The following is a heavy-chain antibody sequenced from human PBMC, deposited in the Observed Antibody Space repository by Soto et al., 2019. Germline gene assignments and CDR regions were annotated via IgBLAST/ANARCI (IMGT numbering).Heavy chain of an antibody. Sequence: PGGSLRLSCAASGFTFSSYGMSWVRQAPGKGLEWVSTVTSSGSNTYYADSVKGRFTISRDNSKNTLYLQMNSLRADDTAVYYCAVIGVGAISSCSIHWGQGTLVTVSS. J-gene: IGHJ4*02. CDR1: GFTFSSYG. D-gene: IGHD1-26*01. CDR2: VTSSGSNT. CDR3: AVIGVGAISSCSIH. V-gene: IGHV3-23*01.